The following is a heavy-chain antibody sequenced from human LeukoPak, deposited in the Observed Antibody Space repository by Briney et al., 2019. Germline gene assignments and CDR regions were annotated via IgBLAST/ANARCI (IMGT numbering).Heavy chain of an antibody. D-gene: IGHD1-14*01. CDR3: ARVGGGTFYYYYYYMDV. Sequence: SETLSLTCTVSGGSISSSSYYWGWIRQPPGKGLEWIGSIYYSGSTYYNPSLKSRVTISVDTSKNQFSLKLSHVTAAETAVYYCARVGGGTFYYYYYYMDVWGKGTTVTVSS. V-gene: IGHV4-39*07. J-gene: IGHJ6*03. CDR1: GGSISSSSYY. CDR2: IYYSGST.